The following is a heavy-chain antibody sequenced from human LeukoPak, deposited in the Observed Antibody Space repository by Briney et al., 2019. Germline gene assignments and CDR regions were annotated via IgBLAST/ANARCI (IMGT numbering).Heavy chain of an antibody. J-gene: IGHJ4*02. CDR2: INPSSGGT. D-gene: IGHD3/OR15-3a*01. CDR1: GFTFTGYY. Sequence: ASVKVSCKPSGFTFTGYYIHWVRQAPGQRPEWLGWINPSSGGTDYAQNFQGRVTLTRDTSINTAYMELTSLKFDDTAVYYCMRDWVDYWGEYWGGGTLVSVSS. CDR3: MRDWVDYWGEY. V-gene: IGHV1-2*02.